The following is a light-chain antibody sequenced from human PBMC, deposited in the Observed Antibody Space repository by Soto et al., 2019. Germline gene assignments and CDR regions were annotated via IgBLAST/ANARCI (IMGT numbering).Light chain of an antibody. V-gene: IGLV1-51*01. CDR1: SSNIGNNY. J-gene: IGLJ1*01. Sequence: QSLLTQPPSVSAAPGQKVTISCSGSSSNIGNNYVSWYQQLPGTAPKLLIYDNNKRPSGIPDRFSGSKSGTSATLGITGLQTGDEADYYCGTWDSSLFVFGTGTKLTVL. CDR2: DNN. CDR3: GTWDSSLFV.